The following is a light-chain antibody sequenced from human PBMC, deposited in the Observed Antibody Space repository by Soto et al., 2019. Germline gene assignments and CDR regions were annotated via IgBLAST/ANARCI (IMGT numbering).Light chain of an antibody. CDR1: QSVSSL. CDR3: HQRSYWPPS. J-gene: IGKJ3*01. Sequence: EIVLTQSPVTLSLSAGERAALSCRASQSVSSLLAWYQQKPGQAPRLLIYDASNRATGIPARFSGNGSGTDFTRTISRLEPEESAVYYCHQRSYWPPSFGPGTTVEIK. V-gene: IGKV3-11*01. CDR2: DAS.